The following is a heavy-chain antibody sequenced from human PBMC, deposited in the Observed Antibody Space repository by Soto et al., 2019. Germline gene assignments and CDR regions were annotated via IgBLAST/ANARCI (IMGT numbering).Heavy chain of an antibody. D-gene: IGHD6-6*01. Sequence: AASVKVSCKASGYTFTSYGITWVRQAPGQGLEWMGWISTYNGNTNYEQKLQGRVTMTTDTSTSTAYMELRSLRSDDTAVYYCARSLGYSSSDWFDPWGQGTLVTVSS. V-gene: IGHV1-18*01. CDR3: ARSLGYSSSDWFDP. CDR1: GYTFTSYG. CDR2: ISTYNGNT. J-gene: IGHJ5*02.